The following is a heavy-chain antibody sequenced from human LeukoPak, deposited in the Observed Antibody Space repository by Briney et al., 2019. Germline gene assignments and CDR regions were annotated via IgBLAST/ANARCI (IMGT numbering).Heavy chain of an antibody. CDR2: ISSSGSTI. J-gene: IGHJ6*02. CDR3: ARDDIVVVPAAHYYYYGMDV. CDR1: GFTFSDYY. Sequence: GGSLRLSCAASGFTFSDYYMSWIRQAPGKGLEWVSYISSSGSTIYYADSVKGRFTISRDNAKNSPYLQMNSLRAEDTAVYYCARDDIVVVPAAHYYYYGMDVWGQGTTVTVSS. D-gene: IGHD2-2*01. V-gene: IGHV3-11*01.